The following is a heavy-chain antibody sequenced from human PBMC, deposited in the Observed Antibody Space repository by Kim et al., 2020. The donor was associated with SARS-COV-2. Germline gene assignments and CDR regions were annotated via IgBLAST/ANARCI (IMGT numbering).Heavy chain of an antibody. D-gene: IGHD6-19*01. CDR2: ISWDGGST. CDR1: GFTFDDYT. Sequence: GGSLRLSCAASGFTFDDYTMHWVRQAPGKGLEWVSLISWDGGSTYYADSVKGRFTISIDNSKNSLYLQMNSLRTEDTALYYCAKGYSSGWWYYFDYWGQGTLVTVSS. J-gene: IGHJ4*02. V-gene: IGHV3-43*01. CDR3: AKGYSSGWWYYFDY.